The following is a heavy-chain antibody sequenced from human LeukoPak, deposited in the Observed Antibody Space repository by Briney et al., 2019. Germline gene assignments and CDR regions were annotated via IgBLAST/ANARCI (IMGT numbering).Heavy chain of an antibody. CDR1: GFTFSDYY. J-gene: IGHJ4*02. Sequence: GGSLRVYCAASGFTFSDYYMSWIRQAPGKGLEWVSYISSSGSTIYYADSVKGRFTISRDNAKNSLYLQMNSLRAEDTAVYYCARDDLADYDYVWRSYRYPDYWGQGTLVTVSS. CDR3: ARDDLADYDYVWRSYRYPDY. V-gene: IGHV3-11*01. D-gene: IGHD3-16*02. CDR2: ISSSGSTI.